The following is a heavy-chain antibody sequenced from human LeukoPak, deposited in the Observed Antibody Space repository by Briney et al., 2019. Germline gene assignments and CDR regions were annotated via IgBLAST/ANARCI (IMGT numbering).Heavy chain of an antibody. D-gene: IGHD3-22*01. CDR3: AREGNSGYYPY. CDR2: ISYDGSNK. Sequence: LPGRSLRLSCAASGFTFSSYAMHWVRQAPGKGLEWVAVISYDGSNKFYADSVKGRFTISRDNSKNTLYLQMSSLRAEDTAMYYCAREGNSGYYPYWGQGILVTVSS. V-gene: IGHV3-30-3*01. J-gene: IGHJ4*02. CDR1: GFTFSSYA.